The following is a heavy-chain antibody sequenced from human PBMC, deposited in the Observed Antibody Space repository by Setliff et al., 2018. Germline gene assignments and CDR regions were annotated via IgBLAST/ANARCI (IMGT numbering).Heavy chain of an antibody. D-gene: IGHD3-10*01. V-gene: IGHV4-34*01. CDR1: GASFSDTY. J-gene: IGHJ4*02. CDR2: INYLGNT. Sequence: SETLSLTCAVYGASFSDTYWSWIRQPPGKGLEWIGDINYLGNTNYNPSLKTRVTISVDTSKNQFSLKLSSVTAADTAVYYCARLWRRIQQIDYWGQGTLVTVSS. CDR3: ARLWRRIQQIDY.